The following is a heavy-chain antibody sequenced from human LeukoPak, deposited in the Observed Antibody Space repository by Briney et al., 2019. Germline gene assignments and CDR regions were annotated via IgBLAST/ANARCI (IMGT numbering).Heavy chain of an antibody. D-gene: IGHD5-18*01. V-gene: IGHV4-61*08. CDR3: ARGKYSQDFDY. Sequence: PSETLSLTCAVSGGSISSGGYSWSWIRQPPGKGLEWIGYIYYSGSTNYNPSLKSRVTISVDTSKNQFSLKLSSVTAADTAVYYCARGKYSQDFDYWGQGTLVTVSS. CDR1: GGSISSGGYS. CDR2: IYYSGST. J-gene: IGHJ4*02.